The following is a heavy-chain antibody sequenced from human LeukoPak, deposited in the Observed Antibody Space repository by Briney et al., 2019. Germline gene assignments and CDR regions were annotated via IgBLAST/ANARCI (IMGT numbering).Heavy chain of an antibody. Sequence: GGSLRLSCAASGYTFSSYWMTWVRQAPGKGLEWMANIKHNGDELNYVDSVEDRFTISRDNAKNSLYLHMTSLRAEDTAVYYCARELRNFDSWGQGTLVTVSS. V-gene: IGHV3-7*04. J-gene: IGHJ4*02. D-gene: IGHD3-16*01. CDR1: GYTFSSYW. CDR3: ARELRNFDS. CDR2: IKHNGDEL.